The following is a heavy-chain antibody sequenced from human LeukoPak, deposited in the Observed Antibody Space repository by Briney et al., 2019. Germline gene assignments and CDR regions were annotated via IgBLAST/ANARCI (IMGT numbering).Heavy chain of an antibody. D-gene: IGHD5-12*01. CDR3: ARVRVRFVATIRSHYFDY. CDR2: INHSGST. J-gene: IGHJ4*02. CDR1: GGSISSGGYY. V-gene: IGHV4-39*07. Sequence: SETLSLTCTVSGGSISSGGYYWSWICQPPGKGLEWIGEINHSGSTNYNPSLKSRVTISVDTSKNQFSLKLSSVTAADTAVYYCARVRVRFVATIRSHYFDYWGQGTLVTVSS.